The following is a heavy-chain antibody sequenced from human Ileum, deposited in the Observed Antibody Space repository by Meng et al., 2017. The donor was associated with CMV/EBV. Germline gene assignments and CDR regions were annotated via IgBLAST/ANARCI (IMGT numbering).Heavy chain of an antibody. J-gene: IGHJ4*02. CDR2: ENPKSGST. CDR3: ARLMIFGQESDY. V-gene: IGHV1-8*01. D-gene: IGHD3/OR15-3a*01. CDR1: GYTFSTYD. Sequence: VSCKASGYTFSTYDIHWVRQAAGQGPEWMGWENPKSGSTQFARKFQDRVIMTSNISINTAYMELSSLTSEDTAVYYCARLMIFGQESDYWGQGTLVTVSS.